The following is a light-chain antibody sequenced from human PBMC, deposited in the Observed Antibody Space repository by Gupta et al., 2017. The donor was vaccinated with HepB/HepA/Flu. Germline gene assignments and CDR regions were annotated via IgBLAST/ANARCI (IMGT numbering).Light chain of an antibody. CDR2: EVS. V-gene: IGLV2-23*02. CDR3: YSYAGLSAYV. J-gene: IGLJ1*01. Sequence: QSPLPQSPPVSGSPGHSNPISCPGTSSDVGTYNFFSWYQQHPGKAPKLMIYEVSKRPSGVSNRFSGSKSGNTASLTISGLQAEDEADYYCYSYAGLSAYVFGTGTKVTVL. CDR1: SSDVGTYNF.